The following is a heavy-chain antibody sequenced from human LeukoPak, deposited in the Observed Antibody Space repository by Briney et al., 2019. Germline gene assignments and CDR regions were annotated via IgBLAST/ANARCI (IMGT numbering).Heavy chain of an antibody. CDR3: ARDLLEWLHYFDY. D-gene: IGHD3-3*01. CDR2: IKQDGSEK. V-gene: IGHV3-7*01. CDR1: GFTFSSYW. J-gene: IGHJ4*02. Sequence: GGSLRLYCAASGFTFSSYWMSWVRQATGKGLEWVANIKQDGSEKYYVDSVKGRFTISRDNAKNSLYLQMNSLRAEDTAVYYCARDLLEWLHYFDYWGQGTLVTVSS.